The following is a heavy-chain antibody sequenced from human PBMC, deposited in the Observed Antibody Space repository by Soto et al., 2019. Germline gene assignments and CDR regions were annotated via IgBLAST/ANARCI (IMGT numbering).Heavy chain of an antibody. CDR3: ARGIVGYYDSSGYADY. CDR1: GGSISSGDYY. Sequence: SETLSLTCTVSGGSISSGDYYWRWIRQPPGKGLEWIGYIYYSGSTYYNPSLKSRVTISVDTSKNQFSLKLSSVTAADTALYYCARGIVGYYDSSGYADYWGQGTLVTVSS. CDR2: IYYSGST. V-gene: IGHV4-30-4*01. D-gene: IGHD3-22*01. J-gene: IGHJ4*02.